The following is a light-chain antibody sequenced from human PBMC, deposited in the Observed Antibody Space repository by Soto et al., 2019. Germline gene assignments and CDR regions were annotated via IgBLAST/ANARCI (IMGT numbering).Light chain of an antibody. J-gene: IGKJ2*01. Sequence: DIQMTQSPSTLSASIGDTVIITCRASQSINSWLAWYQQKPGKAPKLLIHKASTLESGVPSRFSGSKSGTEFTLTISSLQPDDFATFYCQQYDRCPYTFGQGTKLEIK. CDR1: QSINSW. CDR3: QQYDRCPYT. V-gene: IGKV1-5*03. CDR2: KAS.